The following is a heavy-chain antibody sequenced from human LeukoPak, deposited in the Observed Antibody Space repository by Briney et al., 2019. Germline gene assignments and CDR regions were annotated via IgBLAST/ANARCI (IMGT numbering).Heavy chain of an antibody. Sequence: GGSLRLSCATSGFTFDDYAMHWVRHTPGKGLEWVSGISWNSSAIGYADSVKGRFTISRDNAKNSLYLQMNSLRAEDTALYYCAKDRDGYNGNFDYWGQGNLVTVSS. CDR2: ISWNSSAI. J-gene: IGHJ4*02. V-gene: IGHV3-9*01. CDR1: GFTFDDYA. CDR3: AKDRDGYNGNFDY. D-gene: IGHD5-24*01.